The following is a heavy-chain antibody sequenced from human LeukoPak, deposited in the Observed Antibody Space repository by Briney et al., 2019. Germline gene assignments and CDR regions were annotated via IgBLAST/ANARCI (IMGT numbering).Heavy chain of an antibody. Sequence: GGSLRLSCAASGFTFSTFEMNWVRQAPGKGLEWVSYISGSGTTIYYADSVKGRFTISRDNAKNSLYLQMNGLRAEDTAVYYCARNSRYGDFDLWGRGALVTVSS. CDR2: ISGSGTTI. D-gene: IGHD2-21*01. CDR1: GFTFSTFE. V-gene: IGHV3-48*03. CDR3: ARNSRYGDFDL. J-gene: IGHJ2*01.